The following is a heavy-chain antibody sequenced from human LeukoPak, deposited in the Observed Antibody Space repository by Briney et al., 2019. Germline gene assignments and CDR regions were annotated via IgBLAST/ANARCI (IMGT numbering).Heavy chain of an antibody. Sequence: SQTLSLTCTVSGGSISSGCYYWSWIRQPPGKGLEWIGYIDYSGRNYYNPSRKSRVTISVGTSKNQFSLELSTVPAADTAVYYCAIDGSLLTKVFDFWGRRTRVSVSS. CDR3: AIDGSLLTKVFDF. CDR1: GGSISSGCYY. V-gene: IGHV4-31*03. CDR2: IDYSGRN. D-gene: IGHD3-16*01. J-gene: IGHJ4*02.